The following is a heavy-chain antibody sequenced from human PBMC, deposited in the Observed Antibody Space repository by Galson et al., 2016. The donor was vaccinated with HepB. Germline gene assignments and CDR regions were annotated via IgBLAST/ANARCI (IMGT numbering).Heavy chain of an antibody. V-gene: IGHV3-64*01. CDR2: ISSNGGST. CDR1: GFTFSSYA. D-gene: IGHD3-3*01. CDR3: AKGYYDFWSGYYTYFDY. J-gene: IGHJ4*02. Sequence: SLRLSCAASGFTFSSYAMHWVRQAPGKGLEYVSAISSNGGSTYYANSVKGRFTISRDNSKNTLYLQMNSLRAEDTAVYYCAKGYYDFWSGYYTYFDYWGQGTLVTVSS.